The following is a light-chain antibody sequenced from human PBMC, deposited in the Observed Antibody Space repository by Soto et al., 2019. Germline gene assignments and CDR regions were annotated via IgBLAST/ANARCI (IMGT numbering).Light chain of an antibody. J-gene: IGKJ1*01. V-gene: IGKV3-15*01. CDR1: QSVRSN. CDR3: QQYNSWPRT. Sequence: EIVMTQSPAPLSVSPGERATLSCRASQSVRSNVAWYQQKPGPAPRLLIYEASPRATGLPARFGGSGSGKEVTPTISSLQSEDFAVYYCQQYNSWPRTFGQGTKV. CDR2: EAS.